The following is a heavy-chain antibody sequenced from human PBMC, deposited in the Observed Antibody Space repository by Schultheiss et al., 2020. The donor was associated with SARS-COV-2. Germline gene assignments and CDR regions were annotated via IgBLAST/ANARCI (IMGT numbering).Heavy chain of an antibody. V-gene: IGHV3-73*01. CDR3: TRLSTAAWD. J-gene: IGHJ3*01. CDR2: IRSKANSYAT. D-gene: IGHD6-25*01. CDR1: GFTFSGSA. Sequence: GGSLRLSCAASGFTFSGSAMHWVRQASGKGLEWVGRIRSKANSYATAYAASVKGRFTISRDDSKNTAYLQMNSLKTEDTAVYYCTRLSTAAWDWGQGTMVTVSS.